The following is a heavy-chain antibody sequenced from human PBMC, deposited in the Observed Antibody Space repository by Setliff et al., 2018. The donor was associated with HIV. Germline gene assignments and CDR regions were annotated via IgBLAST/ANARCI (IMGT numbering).Heavy chain of an antibody. CDR2: ISPDGSER. Sequence: GGSLRLSCSTSGFNFRDSWMSWLRLAPGKGLEWVANISPDGSERYSVDSVRGRFTVSRDNAKNSLYLQMNSLRAEDTAVYYCARDHDDYGDSPFDYWGQGTLVTVSS. CDR1: GFNFRDSW. J-gene: IGHJ4*02. D-gene: IGHD4-17*01. V-gene: IGHV3-7*01. CDR3: ARDHDDYGDSPFDY.